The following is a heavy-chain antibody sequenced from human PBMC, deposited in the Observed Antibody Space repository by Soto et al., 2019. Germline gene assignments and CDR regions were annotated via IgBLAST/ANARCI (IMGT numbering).Heavy chain of an antibody. CDR3: SRQCVALKTDF. CDR1: GFTFNIAA. D-gene: IGHD2-21*01. J-gene: IGHJ4*02. CDR2: IGNQANGYAT. Sequence: EVQLVDSGGGLVQPGGSLKLSCAASGFTFNIAAIHWDRQASGKGLEWVGLIGNQANGYATAYAASVKGRITVSRDDSKRMAFLEIISQKTEDRSVFYYSRQCVALKTDFCAKGTLVSVSS. V-gene: IGHV3-73*01.